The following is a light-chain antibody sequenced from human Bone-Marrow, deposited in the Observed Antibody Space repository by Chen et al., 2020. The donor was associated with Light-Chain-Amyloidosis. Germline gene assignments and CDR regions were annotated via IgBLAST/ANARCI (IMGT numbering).Light chain of an antibody. J-gene: IGLJ1*01. V-gene: IGLV2-14*01. CDR1: SSDVGGDNH. Sequence: QSALTQPPYASGSPGQSITLSCTGTSSDVGGDNHVSWYQQHPDKAPKLMIYEVTNRPSWVPDRFSGSKSDNTASLTISGLQTEDEADYFCSSYTITNTLVFGSGTRVTVL. CDR3: SSYTITNTLV. CDR2: EVT.